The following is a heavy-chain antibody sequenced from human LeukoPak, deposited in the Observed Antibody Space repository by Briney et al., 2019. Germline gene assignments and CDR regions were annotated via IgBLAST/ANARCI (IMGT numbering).Heavy chain of an antibody. Sequence: SETLSLTCTVSGGSISSSSYYWGWIRQPPGKGLEWIGSIYYSGSTYYNPSLKSRVTISVDTSKNQFSLKLSSVTAADTAVYYCARDLRIAVAGTAGSAFDIWGQGTMVTVSS. CDR3: ARDLRIAVAGTAGSAFDI. CDR1: GGSISSSSYY. CDR2: IYYSGST. V-gene: IGHV4-39*07. J-gene: IGHJ3*02. D-gene: IGHD6-19*01.